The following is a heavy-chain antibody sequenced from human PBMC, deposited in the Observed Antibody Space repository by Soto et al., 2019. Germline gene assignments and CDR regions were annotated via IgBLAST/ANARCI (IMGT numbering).Heavy chain of an antibody. CDR3: ARSAGKGGLAAPIDY. CDR1: GFTFSSYG. Sequence: VQLVESGGGVVQPGRSLRLSCASSGFTFSSYGMHWVRRAPGKGLEWVTVISYDGSNKYYGDSLEGRFTITRDKSKNTLFLQMDSLRAEDTAVYYCARSAGKGGLAAPIDYWGQGTLVTVSS. J-gene: IGHJ4*02. CDR2: ISYDGSNK. D-gene: IGHD6-13*01. V-gene: IGHV3-33*05.